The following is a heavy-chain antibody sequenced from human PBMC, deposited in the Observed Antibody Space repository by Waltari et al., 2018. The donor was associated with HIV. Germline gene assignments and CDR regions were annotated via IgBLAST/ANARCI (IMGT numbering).Heavy chain of an antibody. D-gene: IGHD2-2*01. J-gene: IGHJ4*02. CDR1: GFALSGFG. CDR2: SSYDALKQ. Sequence: QVQLVESGGGEVHPGESLRLSCNASGFALSGFGMHWVGQAPGKGLGWLAVSSYDALKQFYADSVKGRFTISRDNSRNLLFLQMTSLTPEDTAMYYCARSPTPTKMPYWGQGTRVTVST. V-gene: IGHV3-30*03. CDR3: ARSPTPTKMPY.